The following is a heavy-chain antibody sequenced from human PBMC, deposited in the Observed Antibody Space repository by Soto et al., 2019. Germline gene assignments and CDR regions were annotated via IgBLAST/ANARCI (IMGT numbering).Heavy chain of an antibody. CDR1: GFTFSSYG. J-gene: IGHJ4*02. V-gene: IGHV3-33*01. CDR3: ARGLGQQLVFD. Sequence: GGSLRLSCAASGFTFSSYGMHWVRQAPGKGLEWVAVIWYDGSNKYYADSVKGRFTISRDNSKNTLYLQMNSLRAEDTAVYYCARGLGQQLVFDWGQGTLVTVSS. CDR2: IWYDGSNK. D-gene: IGHD6-13*01.